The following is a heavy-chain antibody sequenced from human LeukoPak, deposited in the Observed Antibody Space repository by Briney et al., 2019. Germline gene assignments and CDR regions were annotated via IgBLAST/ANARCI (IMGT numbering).Heavy chain of an antibody. V-gene: IGHV3-53*01. CDR2: IYSGGST. J-gene: IGHJ4*02. CDR1: GFIVSSNY. Sequence: GSLRLSCAASGFIVSSNYMTWVRQAPGKGLEWVSVIYSGGSTYFADSVKGRFTISRDNSNNTLYLQMNSLRAEDTAVYYCARDLVGAPRYYFDYWGQGTLVTVSS. D-gene: IGHD1-26*01. CDR3: ARDLVGAPRYYFDY.